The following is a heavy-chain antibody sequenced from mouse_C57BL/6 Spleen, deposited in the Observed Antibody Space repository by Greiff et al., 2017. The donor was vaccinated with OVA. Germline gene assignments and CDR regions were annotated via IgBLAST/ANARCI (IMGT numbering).Heavy chain of an antibody. CDR1: GYTFTSYW. D-gene: IGHD1-1*01. Sequence: QVQLQQPGAELVMPGASVKLSCKASGYTFTSYWMHWVKQRPGQGLEWIGEIDPSDSYTNYNQKFKGKSTLTVDKSSSTAFMPLSSLTSEDSAVYYCARWGGTTVVAPDFDVWGTGTTVTVSS. CDR2: IDPSDSYT. V-gene: IGHV1-69*01. J-gene: IGHJ1*03. CDR3: ARWGGTTVVAPDFDV.